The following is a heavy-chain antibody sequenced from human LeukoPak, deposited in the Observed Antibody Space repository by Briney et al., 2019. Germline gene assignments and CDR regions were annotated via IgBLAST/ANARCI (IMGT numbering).Heavy chain of an antibody. CDR3: VKDYNWYSGYGFDY. J-gene: IGHJ4*02. D-gene: IGHD5-12*01. CDR2: ISSSSSYI. Sequence: PGGSLRLSCAASGFTFSSYSMNWVRQAPGKGLEWVSSISSSSSYIYYADSVKGRFTISRDNAKNSLYLQMNSLRAEDTAVYYCVKDYNWYSGYGFDYWGQGTLVTVSS. CDR1: GFTFSSYS. V-gene: IGHV3-21*01.